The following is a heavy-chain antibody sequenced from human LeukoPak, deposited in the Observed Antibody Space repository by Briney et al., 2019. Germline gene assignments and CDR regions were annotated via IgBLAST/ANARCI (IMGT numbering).Heavy chain of an antibody. J-gene: IGHJ6*02. V-gene: IGHV3-30*18. CDR3: AKGTWRREYYYYGMDV. CDR2: ISYDGSNK. D-gene: IGHD5-12*01. CDR1: GFTFSSYG. Sequence: AGRSLRLSCAASGFTFSSYGMHWVRQAPGKGLEWVAVISYDGSNKYYADSVKGRFTISRDNSKNTLYLQMNSLRAEDTAVYYCAKGTWRREYYYYGMDVWGQGTTVTVSS.